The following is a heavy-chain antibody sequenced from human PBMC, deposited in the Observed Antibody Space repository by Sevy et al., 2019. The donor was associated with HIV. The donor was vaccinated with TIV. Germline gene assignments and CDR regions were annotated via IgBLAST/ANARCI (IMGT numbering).Heavy chain of an antibody. J-gene: IGHJ4*02. CDR1: GFTFSGSA. V-gene: IGHV3-73*01. D-gene: IGHD3-22*01. Sequence: GGSLRLSCAASGFTFSGSAMHWVHLASGKGLEWVGRIRSKANSYATAYAASVKGRFTISRDDSKNTAYLQMNSLKTEDTAVYYCTRPGYYYDSSGYPVYFDYWGQGTLVTVSS. CDR2: IRSKANSYAT. CDR3: TRPGYYYDSSGYPVYFDY.